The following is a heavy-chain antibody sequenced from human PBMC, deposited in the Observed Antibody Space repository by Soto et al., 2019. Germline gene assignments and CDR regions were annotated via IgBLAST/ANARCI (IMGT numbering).Heavy chain of an antibody. J-gene: IGHJ4*02. V-gene: IGHV5-51*01. CDR2: IYAGDSDT. CDR1: GYSFSDYW. Sequence: PGESLKISCEGSGYSFSDYWIGWVRHVPGKGLEWVGTIYAGDSDTRYGPSFEGQVTMSVDKSISTAYLHWSSLKASDSAIYYCARQHPPDSSAWYNWGQGTLVTVSS. CDR3: ARQHPPDSSAWYN. D-gene: IGHD6-19*01.